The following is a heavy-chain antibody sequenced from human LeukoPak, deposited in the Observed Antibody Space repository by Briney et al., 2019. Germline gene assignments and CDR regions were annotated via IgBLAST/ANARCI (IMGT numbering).Heavy chain of an antibody. CDR1: GGSLSNYY. Sequence: PSETLSLTCTVSGGSLSNYYWTWIRQTPGKGLEWIGYIYSGGTANYNPPLKSRVTISVDTSKNQFSLKLSSVTAADTAVYYCARVGETLAVAGPYYFDYWGQGTLVTVSS. J-gene: IGHJ4*02. CDR2: IYSGGTA. D-gene: IGHD6-19*01. V-gene: IGHV4-59*12. CDR3: ARVGETLAVAGPYYFDY.